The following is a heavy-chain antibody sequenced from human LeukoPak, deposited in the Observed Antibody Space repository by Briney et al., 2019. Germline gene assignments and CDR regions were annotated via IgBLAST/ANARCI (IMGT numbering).Heavy chain of an antibody. V-gene: IGHV3-66*01. J-gene: IGHJ6*02. CDR3: ARDLTGSSGWYRYYYYGMDV. CDR1: GAFITRDTYY. Sequence: PSETLSLTCTVSGAFITRDTYYWAWVRQSPGKGLEWVSVIYSGGSTYYADSVKGRFTISRDNSKNTLYLQMNSLRAEDTAVYYCARDLTGSSGWYRYYYYGMDVWGQGTTVTVSS. CDR2: IYSGGST. D-gene: IGHD6-19*01.